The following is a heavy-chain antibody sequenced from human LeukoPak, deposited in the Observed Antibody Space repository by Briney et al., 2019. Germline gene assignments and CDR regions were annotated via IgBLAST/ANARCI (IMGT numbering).Heavy chain of an antibody. V-gene: IGHV3-74*01. J-gene: IGHJ4*02. D-gene: IGHD6-19*01. CDR3: ARDQSIAVAGIRNPAGY. CDR2: INSDGSST. CDR1: GFTFSSYW. Sequence: GGSLRLSCAASGFTFSSYWMHWVRQAPGKGLVWVSRINSDGSSTSYADSVKGRFTISRDNAKNTLYLQMNSLRAEDTAVYYCARDQSIAVAGIRNPAGYWGQGTLVTVSS.